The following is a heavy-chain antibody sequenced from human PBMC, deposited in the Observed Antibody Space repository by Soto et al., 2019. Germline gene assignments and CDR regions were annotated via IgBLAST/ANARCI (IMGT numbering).Heavy chain of an antibody. CDR3: ARGATGRWFFDL. V-gene: IGHV3-74*01. CDR1: GFTFSSYW. Sequence: EVQLVESGGGLVQPGWSLRLSCAASGFTFSSYWMHWVRQDPGKGLVWVSRINSDGSRTNYADSVKGQFTISRDNAKNTLYLPMNSLRAEESAVYYCARGATGRWFFDLWGRGTLVTVSS. J-gene: IGHJ2*01. D-gene: IGHD1-1*01. CDR2: INSDGSRT.